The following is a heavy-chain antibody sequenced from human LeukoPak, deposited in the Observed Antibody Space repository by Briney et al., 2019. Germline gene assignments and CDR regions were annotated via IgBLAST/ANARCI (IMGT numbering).Heavy chain of an antibody. D-gene: IGHD6-13*01. Sequence: ASVKVSCKTSGYTFTSNGMSWVRQAPGQGLEWMGWSSAYNGSTRYAQNVQGRVTMTTDTSTSTAYMELKGLRSDDTAVYNCARDKTASSSWPYYFDCWGQGSLVTVSS. V-gene: IGHV1-18*04. CDR2: SSAYNGST. CDR1: GYTFTSNG. CDR3: ARDKTASSSWPYYFDC. J-gene: IGHJ4*02.